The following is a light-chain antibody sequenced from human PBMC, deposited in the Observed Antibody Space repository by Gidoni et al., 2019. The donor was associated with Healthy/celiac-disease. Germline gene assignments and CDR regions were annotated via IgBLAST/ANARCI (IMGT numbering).Light chain of an antibody. Sequence: SSELTQDPAVSVALGQTVRIPGQGDSLRSYYASWYQQKPGQAPVLVIYGKNNRPSGIPDRFSGSSSGNTASLTITGAQAEDEADYYCNSRDSSGNLVFGGGTKLTVL. V-gene: IGLV3-19*01. CDR1: SLRSYY. CDR3: NSRDSSGNLV. CDR2: GKN. J-gene: IGLJ3*02.